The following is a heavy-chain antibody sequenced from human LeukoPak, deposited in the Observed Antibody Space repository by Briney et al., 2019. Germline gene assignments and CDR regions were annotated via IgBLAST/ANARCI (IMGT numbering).Heavy chain of an antibody. CDR3: ARDADYGLDV. V-gene: IGHV1-2*06. CDR2: VNPDSGGT. Sequence: ASVKVSCKASGYTFTDYSIHWVRQAPGQGLEWMGRVNPDSGGTNYAQKFQGRVTMTRDTSISTAYMELSRLRSDDTAVFYCARDADYGLDVWGQGTTVTVSS. CDR1: GYTFTDYS. J-gene: IGHJ6*02.